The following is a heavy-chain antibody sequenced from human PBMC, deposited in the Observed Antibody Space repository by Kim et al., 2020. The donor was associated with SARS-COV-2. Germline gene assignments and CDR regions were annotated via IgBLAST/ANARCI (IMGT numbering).Heavy chain of an antibody. V-gene: IGHV1-24*01. CDR2: FDPEDGET. CDR3: ATSLITMVRGDRNYYYGMDV. CDR1: GYTLTELS. J-gene: IGHJ6*02. Sequence: ASVKVSCKVSGYTLTELSMHWVRQAPGKGLEWMGGFDPEDGETIYAQKFQGRVTMTEDTSTDTAYMELSSLRSEDTAVYYCATSLITMVRGDRNYYYGMDVWGQGTTVTVSS. D-gene: IGHD3-10*01.